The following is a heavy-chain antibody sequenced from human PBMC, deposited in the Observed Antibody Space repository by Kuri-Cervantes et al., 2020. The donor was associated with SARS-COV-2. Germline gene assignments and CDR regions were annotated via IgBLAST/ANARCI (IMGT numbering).Heavy chain of an antibody. J-gene: IGHJ4*02. V-gene: IGHV3-74*01. CDR3: ARGLGYCSGGSCYPRSSSDY. Sequence: GGSLRLSCAASGFTFSSYWMHWVRQAPGKGLVWVSRINSDGSSTSYADSVKGRFTISRDNAKNTLYLQMNSLRAEDTAVYYCARGLGYCSGGSCYPRSSSDYWGQGTLVTVSS. CDR2: INSDGSST. CDR1: GFTFSSYW. D-gene: IGHD2-15*01.